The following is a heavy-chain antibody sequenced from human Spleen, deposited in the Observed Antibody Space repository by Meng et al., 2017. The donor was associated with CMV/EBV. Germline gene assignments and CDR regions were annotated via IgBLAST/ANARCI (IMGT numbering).Heavy chain of an antibody. CDR3: ARDRYGDYAA. Sequence: KASYKASGYTFTSNGISGVRQAPGQGLEWMGWISAYDGSTNYAQKLQGRVTMTTDTSTSTAYMELRSLRSDDTAVYYCARDRYGDYAAWGQGTLVTVS. CDR2: ISAYDGST. D-gene: IGHD4-17*01. V-gene: IGHV1-18*01. CDR1: GYTFTSNG. J-gene: IGHJ5*02.